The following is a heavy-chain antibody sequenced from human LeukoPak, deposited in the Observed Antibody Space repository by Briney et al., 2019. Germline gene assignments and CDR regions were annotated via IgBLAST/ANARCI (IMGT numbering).Heavy chain of an antibody. CDR2: VHHSGAT. CDR1: GYSISRGHH. J-gene: IGHJ4*02. Sequence: SETLSLTCSVSGYSISRGHHWAWVRQPPGKGLEWIGSVHHSGATYYNPSLNSRLTISADTSKNQFSLKMDSVTAADTAVYYCARINFNPDYWGQGTLVSVSS. V-gene: IGHV4-38-2*02. CDR3: ARINFNPDY. D-gene: IGHD1-14*01.